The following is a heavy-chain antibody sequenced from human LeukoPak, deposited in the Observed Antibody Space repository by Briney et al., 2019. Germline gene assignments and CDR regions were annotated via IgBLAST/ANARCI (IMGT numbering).Heavy chain of an antibody. D-gene: IGHD3-10*01. Sequence: ASVEVSCKASGGTFSSYAISWVRQAPGQGLEWMGRIIPILGIANYAQKFQGRVTITADKSTSTAYMELSSLRSEDTAVYYCARVVPITMVRGVITNYRYYFDYWGQGTLVTVSS. CDR1: GGTFSSYA. CDR3: ARVVPITMVRGVITNYRYYFDY. CDR2: IIPILGIA. V-gene: IGHV1-69*04. J-gene: IGHJ4*02.